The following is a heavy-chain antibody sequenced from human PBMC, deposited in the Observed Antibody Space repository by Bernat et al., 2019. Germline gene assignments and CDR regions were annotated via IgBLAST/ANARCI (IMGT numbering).Heavy chain of an antibody. V-gene: IGHV3-30*18. J-gene: IGHJ4*02. CDR3: AKASGISSRPYLDY. CDR2: ISFDGSNK. Sequence: QVQLVESGGTVVQPGRSLRLSCAASGFTFSSFDMHWVRQAPGKGLEWVAVISFDGSNKYSTDSVKGRFTISRDNSKNTLYLQMNSLRADDTAEYYCAKASGISSRPYLDYWGQGTLVTVSS. CDR1: GFTFSSFD. D-gene: IGHD6-6*01.